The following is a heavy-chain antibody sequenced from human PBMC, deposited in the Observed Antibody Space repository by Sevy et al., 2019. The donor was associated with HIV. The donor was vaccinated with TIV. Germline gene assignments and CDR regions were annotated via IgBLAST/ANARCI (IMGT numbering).Heavy chain of an antibody. J-gene: IGHJ4*02. D-gene: IGHD3-3*01. Sequence: ASVKVSCKASGGTFSSYAISWVRQAPGQGLEWMGGIIPIFGTANYAQKFQGRVTITADKSTSTAYMELSSLRSEDTAVYYWARVGITIIGGFDYWGQGTLVTVSS. V-gene: IGHV1-69*06. CDR3: ARVGITIIGGFDY. CDR1: GGTFSSYA. CDR2: IIPIFGTA.